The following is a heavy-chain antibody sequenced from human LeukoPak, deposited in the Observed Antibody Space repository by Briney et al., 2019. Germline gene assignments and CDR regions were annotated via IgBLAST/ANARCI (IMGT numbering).Heavy chain of an antibody. CDR3: ASGFLGDQHDY. CDR1: GFTVSRNY. Sequence: GGSLRLSCAASGFTVSRNYMSWVRQAPGKGLEWVSVIYSDGSTYHADSVKGRFTISRDNSKNTLYLQMNSLRAEDTAVYYCASGFLGDQHDYWGQGTLVTVSS. J-gene: IGHJ4*02. CDR2: IYSDGST. V-gene: IGHV3-53*01. D-gene: IGHD3-3*01.